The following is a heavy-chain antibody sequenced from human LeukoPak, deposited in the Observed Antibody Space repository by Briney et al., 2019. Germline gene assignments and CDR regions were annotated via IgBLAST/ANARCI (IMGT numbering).Heavy chain of an antibody. CDR2: IYYSGST. Sequence: PSETLSLTCTVSGGSITTSSYYWGWIRQPPGKGLEWIGIIYYSGSTDYNPSLKTRVTMSVDPSKNQFSLKLNSVSAADTAVYFCARDRIAAVGMDYWGQGILVTVSS. CDR3: ARDRIAAVGMDY. D-gene: IGHD6-13*01. CDR1: GGSITTSSYY. V-gene: IGHV4-39*07. J-gene: IGHJ4*02.